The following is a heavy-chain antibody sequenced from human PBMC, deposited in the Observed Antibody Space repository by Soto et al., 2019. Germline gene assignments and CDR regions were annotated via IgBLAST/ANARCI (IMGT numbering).Heavy chain of an antibody. CDR3: ANTWDYGSGSYSNPAFDY. V-gene: IGHV3-23*01. D-gene: IGHD3-10*01. J-gene: IGHJ4*02. CDR2: ISGSSGST. CDR1: GFTFSNYA. Sequence: EVQLLESGGGLVQPGGSLRLSCAASGFTFSNYAMTWVRQAPGKGLEWVSGISGSSGSTYYADSVKGRFSISRDNSKNTQNVKMNSLRAEDTAVYFCANTWDYGSGSYSNPAFDYWGQGTLVAVSS.